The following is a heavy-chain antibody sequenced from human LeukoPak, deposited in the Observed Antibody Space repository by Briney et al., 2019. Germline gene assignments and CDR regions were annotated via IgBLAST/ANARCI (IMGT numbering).Heavy chain of an antibody. J-gene: IGHJ4*02. V-gene: IGHV1-69*01. Sequence: SVKVSCKASGGTFSSYAISWVPQAPGQGLEWMGGVIPIFGTANYAQKFRGRVTITADESTSTAYMELSSLRSEDTAVYYCARDLEQDCSSTSCYRYFDYWGQGTLVTVSS. CDR1: GGTFSSYA. CDR3: ARDLEQDCSSTSCYRYFDY. CDR2: VIPIFGTA. D-gene: IGHD2-2*01.